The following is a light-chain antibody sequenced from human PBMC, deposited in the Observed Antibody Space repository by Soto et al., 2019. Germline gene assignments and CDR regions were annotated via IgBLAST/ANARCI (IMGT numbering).Light chain of an antibody. V-gene: IGLV1-40*01. J-gene: IGLJ1*01. CDR2: GNG. CDR3: QSYDSSLSGSEV. CDR1: SSNIGAGHD. Sequence: QAVVTQPPSVSGAHGQRVTISCTGRSSNIGAGHDVHWYQRLPGTAPKLLIYGNGNRPSGVPDRFSGSKSGTSASLAITGLHAEDEADYYCQSYDSSLSGSEVFGNGTKVTVL.